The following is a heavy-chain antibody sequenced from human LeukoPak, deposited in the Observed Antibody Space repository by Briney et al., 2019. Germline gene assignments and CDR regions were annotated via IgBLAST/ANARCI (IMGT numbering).Heavy chain of an antibody. D-gene: IGHD6-13*01. CDR3: VRIKGYLGDAFDI. CDR2: IYPRDSDA. Sequence: GESLKISCKGSGYSFTSYWIGWVRQMPGKGLEWMGSIYPRDSDARYSPSFHGQVTISADKSTKTAYVQWSSLKASDTAMYYCVRIKGYLGDAFDIWGQGTRVTVSS. V-gene: IGHV5-51*01. J-gene: IGHJ3*02. CDR1: GYSFTSYW.